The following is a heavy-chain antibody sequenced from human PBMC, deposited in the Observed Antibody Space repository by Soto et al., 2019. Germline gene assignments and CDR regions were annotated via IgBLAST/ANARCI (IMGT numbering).Heavy chain of an antibody. V-gene: IGHV4-31*03. J-gene: IGHJ5*02. CDR2: IYYSGRT. CDR3: ARGAFSSSSSWFDP. CDR1: GGSISSGGYY. Sequence: QVQLQESGPGLVKPSHTLSLTCPFSGGSISSGGYYWSWIRQHPGKGLECMGYIYYSGRTYYNPSLHSRVAIAVDTTEHQFSLKLTSVTAADTSVDYCARGAFSSSSSWFDPGGRGTLVPVS. D-gene: IGHD6-6*01.